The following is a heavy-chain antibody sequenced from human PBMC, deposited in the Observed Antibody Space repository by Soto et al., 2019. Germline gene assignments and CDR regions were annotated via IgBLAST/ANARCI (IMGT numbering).Heavy chain of an antibody. CDR1: GFTFNSYW. CDR2: INHDGSDK. D-gene: IGHD6-19*01. Sequence: PGGSLRLSCVTSGFTFNSYWMSWVRQTPGQGLECVARINHDGSDKNYVDSVKGRFTISRDNAKNSLYLQMNSLRADDTAAYYCTTLSWDASDWHWGLGALVTVSS. J-gene: IGHJ4*02. CDR3: TTLSWDASDWH. V-gene: IGHV3-7*03.